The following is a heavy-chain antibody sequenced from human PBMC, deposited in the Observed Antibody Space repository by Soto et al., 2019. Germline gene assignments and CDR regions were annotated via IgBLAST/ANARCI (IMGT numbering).Heavy chain of an antibody. D-gene: IGHD3-3*01. CDR2: MKQVGSEK. CDR1: GFTFSNYW. Sequence: EVQLVESGGGLVQPGESLRLSCSASGFTFSNYWMSWVRQTPGKGLEWVANMKQVGSEKYFVDSVQGRFTISRDNAKKSLYLQMNSLRAEDSAVYYCARYSSYYDFSSGYFTGSKGFLDYWGHGTLVTVPS. CDR3: ARYSSYYDFSSGYFTGSKGFLDY. J-gene: IGHJ4*01. V-gene: IGHV3-7*01.